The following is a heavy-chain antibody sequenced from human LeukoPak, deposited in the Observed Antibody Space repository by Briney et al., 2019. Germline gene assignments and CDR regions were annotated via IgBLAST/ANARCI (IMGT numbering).Heavy chain of an antibody. CDR3: ARDPGYGDYLFDY. V-gene: IGHV3-7*05. Sequence: GGSLRLSCAASGFTFSSYWMSWVSQAPGKGLEWVANIKQDGSEKYYVDSVKGRFTISRDNAKNSLYLQMNSLRAEDTAVYYCARDPGYGDYLFDYWGQGTLVTVSS. CDR1: GFTFSSYW. J-gene: IGHJ4*02. CDR2: IKQDGSEK. D-gene: IGHD4-17*01.